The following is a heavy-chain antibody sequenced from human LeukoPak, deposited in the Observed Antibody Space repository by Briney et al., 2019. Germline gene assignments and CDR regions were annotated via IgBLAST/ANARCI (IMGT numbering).Heavy chain of an antibody. CDR2: IRYDGSNK. J-gene: IGHJ4*02. CDR3: AGGGGAAAGLDFDY. CDR1: GFTFSSYA. Sequence: GGSLRLSCAASGFTFSSYAMSWVRQAPGKGLEWVAFIRYDGSNKYYADSVKGRFTISRENSKNTLYLQMNSLRAEDTAVYYCAGGGGAAAGLDFDYWGQGTLVTVSS. V-gene: IGHV3-30*02. D-gene: IGHD6-13*01.